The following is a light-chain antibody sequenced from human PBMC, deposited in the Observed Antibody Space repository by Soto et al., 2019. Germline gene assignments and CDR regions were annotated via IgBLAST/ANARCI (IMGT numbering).Light chain of an antibody. J-gene: IGKJ1*01. CDR1: QSVSSSY. CDR2: GAS. Sequence: EIVLTQSPGTRSLSPGERATLSCRASQSVSSSYLAWYQQKPGQAPRLLFYGASSRATGIPGRFSGSGSGTDFTLTISRLEPEDFAVYYCQQYGSSPWTFGQGTKVDIK. CDR3: QQYGSSPWT. V-gene: IGKV3-20*01.